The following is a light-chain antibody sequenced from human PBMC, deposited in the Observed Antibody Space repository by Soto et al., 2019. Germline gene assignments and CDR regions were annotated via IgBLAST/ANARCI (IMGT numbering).Light chain of an antibody. CDR2: DVS. Sequence: QSVLSQPSPLSGSPGQLLTISCPGTNSDVGGYNYVSWYRQHPGRAPKLMIYDVSNRPSGVSNRFSGSKSGNTASLTISGLQAEDEADYYCSSYTRSSTYVFGTGTKVTVL. CDR3: SSYTRSSTYV. V-gene: IGLV2-14*01. CDR1: NSDVGGYNY. J-gene: IGLJ1*01.